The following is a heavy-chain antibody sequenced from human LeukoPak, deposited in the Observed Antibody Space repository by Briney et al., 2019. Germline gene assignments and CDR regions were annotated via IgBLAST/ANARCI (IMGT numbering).Heavy chain of an antibody. CDR1: GFTFSSYS. CDR3: ARGYDSSGYYTLSGAFDI. CDR2: ISSSSSYI. V-gene: IGHV3-21*01. J-gene: IGHJ3*02. Sequence: KPGGSLRLSCAASGFTFSSYSMNWVRQAPGKGLEWVSSISSSSSYIYYADSVKGRFTISRDNAKNTLYLQMNSLRAEDTAVYYCARGYDSSGYYTLSGAFDIWGQGTMVTVSS. D-gene: IGHD3-22*01.